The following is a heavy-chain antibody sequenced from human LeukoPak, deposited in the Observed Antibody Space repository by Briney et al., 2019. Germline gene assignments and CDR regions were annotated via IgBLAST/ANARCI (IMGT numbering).Heavy chain of an antibody. CDR2: IWYDGSNK. CDR1: GVTFSSYG. D-gene: IGHD1-1*01. Sequence: GGSLRLSCAASGVTFSSYGMHWVRQAPGKGLEWVAVIWYDGSNKYYADSVKGRFTISRDNSKNTLYLQMNSLRAEDTAVYYCARIATTDYYYGMDVWGQGTTVTVSS. J-gene: IGHJ6*02. V-gene: IGHV3-33*01. CDR3: ARIATTDYYYGMDV.